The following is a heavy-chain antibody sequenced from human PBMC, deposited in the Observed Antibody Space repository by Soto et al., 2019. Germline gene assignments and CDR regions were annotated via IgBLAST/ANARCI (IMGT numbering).Heavy chain of an antibody. CDR1: GFTFSGSA. Sequence: PGGSLRLCCAASGFTFSGSAMHWVRQASGKGLEWVGRIRSKANSYATAYAASVKGRFTISRDDSKNTAYLQMNSLKTEDTAVYYCSSALTIATIYHIWGQGTMVTVSS. J-gene: IGHJ3*02. D-gene: IGHD5-12*01. CDR2: IRSKANSYAT. CDR3: SSALTIATIYHI. V-gene: IGHV3-73*01.